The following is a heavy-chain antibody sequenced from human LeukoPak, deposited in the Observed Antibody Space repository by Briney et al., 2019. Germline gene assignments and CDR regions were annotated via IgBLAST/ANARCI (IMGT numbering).Heavy chain of an antibody. CDR3: AKEENYYDSSGYRHNAY. CDR2: ISGSGGRT. J-gene: IGHJ4*02. Sequence: GGSLRLSCAASGFTFSGYAMSWVRQAPGKGLEWVSAISGSGGRTYYADSVKGRFTISRDNSKNTLYLQMNSLRAEDTAVYYCAKEENYYDSSGYRHNAYWGQGTLVTVSS. CDR1: GFTFSGYA. V-gene: IGHV3-23*01. D-gene: IGHD3-22*01.